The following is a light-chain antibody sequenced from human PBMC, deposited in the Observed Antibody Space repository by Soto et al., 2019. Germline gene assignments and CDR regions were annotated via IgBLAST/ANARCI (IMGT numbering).Light chain of an antibody. CDR1: SSDIGGYNY. V-gene: IGLV2-14*01. J-gene: IGLJ2*01. CDR3: SSYTSRTTFVI. Sequence: QSALTQPASMSGSPGQSITISCTGTSSDIGGYNYVSWYQHHPGKAPKLMIYEVSNRPSGVSNRFSGSKSGNTASLTISGLQAEDEADYHCSSYTSRTTFVIFGGGTKVTVL. CDR2: EVS.